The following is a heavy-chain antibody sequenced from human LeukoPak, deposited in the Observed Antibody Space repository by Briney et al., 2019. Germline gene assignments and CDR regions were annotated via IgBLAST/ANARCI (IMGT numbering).Heavy chain of an antibody. CDR2: VYYTGRT. CDR1: GGSISSYY. D-gene: IGHD3-9*01. Sequence: KPSETLSLTCTVSGGSISSYYWSWLRQPPGKGLEWIGHVYYTGRTNYNPSLKSRVTMLIDTSKNQFSLKLSSVTAADTAVYYCARGRYSAGDNWFDPWGQGTLVTVSS. J-gene: IGHJ5*02. V-gene: IGHV4-59*01. CDR3: ARGRYSAGDNWFDP.